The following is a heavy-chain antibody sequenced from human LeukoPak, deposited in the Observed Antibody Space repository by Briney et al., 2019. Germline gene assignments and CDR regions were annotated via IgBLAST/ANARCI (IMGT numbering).Heavy chain of an antibody. Sequence: SETLSLTCTVSGGSISSSSYYWGWIRQPPGKGLEWIGSIYYSGSTYYNPSLKSRVTTSVDTSKNQFSLKLSSVTAADTAVYYCARHRAVSNLSNPPDYWGQGTLVTVSS. CDR2: IYYSGST. CDR3: ARHRAVSNLSNPPDY. V-gene: IGHV4-39*01. J-gene: IGHJ4*02. D-gene: IGHD4-11*01. CDR1: GGSISSSSYY.